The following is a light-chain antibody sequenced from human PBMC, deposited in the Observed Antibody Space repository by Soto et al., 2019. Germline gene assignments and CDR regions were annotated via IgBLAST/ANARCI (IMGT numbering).Light chain of an antibody. CDR1: QGISSW. CDR2: TAS. CDR3: QQANSFPFT. V-gene: IGKV1D-12*01. Sequence: DIQMTQSPSSVSASVGDRVTITCRASQGISSWVAWYQQKPGKAPKLLIYTASSLQSGLPSRFSGSGSGTDFTLAISSLQPDDLGTYYCQQANSFPFTFGQGTRLEIK. J-gene: IGKJ5*01.